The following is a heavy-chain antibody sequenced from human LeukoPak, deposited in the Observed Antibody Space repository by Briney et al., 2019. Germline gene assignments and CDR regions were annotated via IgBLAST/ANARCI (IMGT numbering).Heavy chain of an antibody. D-gene: IGHD1-26*01. CDR2: INPSGDST. Sequence: ASVKVSCKASGYTVTSYYMHWVRQAPGQGLEWMGIINPSGDSTGYAQKFQGRLTMTRDTSTSTVYMELRSLRVEDTAVYYCASDWDIRDLDYWGQGTLVTVSS. V-gene: IGHV1-46*01. CDR1: GYTVTSYY. J-gene: IGHJ4*02. CDR3: ASDWDIRDLDY.